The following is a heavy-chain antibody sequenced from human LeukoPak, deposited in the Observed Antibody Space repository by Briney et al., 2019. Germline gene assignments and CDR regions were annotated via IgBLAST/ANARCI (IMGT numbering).Heavy chain of an antibody. J-gene: IGHJ6*02. V-gene: IGHV1-69*04. CDR3: ARDDGYGMDV. CDR2: IIPILGIA. Sequence: SVKVSCKASGGTFSSYAISWVRQAPGQGLERMGRIIPILGIANYAQKFQGRVTITADKSTSTAYMELSSLRSEDTAVYYCARDDGYGMDVWGQGTTVTVSS. CDR1: GGTFSSYA.